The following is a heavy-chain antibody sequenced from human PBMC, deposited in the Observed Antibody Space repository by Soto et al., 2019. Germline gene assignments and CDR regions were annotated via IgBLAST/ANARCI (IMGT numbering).Heavy chain of an antibody. CDR1: GFTFSSYA. CDR3: AKITSSGWYAFDY. J-gene: IGHJ4*02. Sequence: EVQLLESGGGLVQPGGSLRLSCAASGFTFSSYAKSWVRQAPGKGLEWVSAISGSGGSTYYADSVKGRFTISRDNSKNTLYLQMNSLRAEDTAVYYCAKITSSGWYAFDYWGQGTLVTVSS. V-gene: IGHV3-23*01. CDR2: ISGSGGST. D-gene: IGHD6-19*01.